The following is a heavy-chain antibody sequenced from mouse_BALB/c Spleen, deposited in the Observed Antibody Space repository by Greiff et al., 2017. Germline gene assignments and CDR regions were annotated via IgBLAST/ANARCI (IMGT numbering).Heavy chain of an antibody. CDR1: GYSITSGYY. D-gene: IGHD1-1*01. CDR3: ARVPIYYYGSSYPDWYFDV. Sequence: ESGPGLVKPSQSLSLTCSVTGYSITSGYYWNWIRQFPGNKLEWMGYISYDGSNNYNPSLKNRISITRDTSKNQFFLKLNSVTTEDTATYYCARVPIYYYGSSYPDWYFDVWGAGTTVTVSS. CDR2: ISYDGSN. V-gene: IGHV3-6*02. J-gene: IGHJ1*01.